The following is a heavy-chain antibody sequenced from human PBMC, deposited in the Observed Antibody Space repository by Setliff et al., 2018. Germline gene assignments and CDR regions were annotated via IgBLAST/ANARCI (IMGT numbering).Heavy chain of an antibody. J-gene: IGHJ6*03. V-gene: IGHV3-23*01. CDR1: GFTFSSYA. CDR3: AKSLYFYDSSGYYYDRDYYYYMDV. Sequence: QPGGSLRLSCAASGFTFSSYAISWVRQAPGKGLEWVSAISGSGGSTYYADSVKGRFTISRDNSKNTLYLQMNSLRAEDTAVYYCAKSLYFYDSSGYYYDRDYYYYMDVWGKGTTVTVSS. CDR2: ISGSGGST. D-gene: IGHD3-22*01.